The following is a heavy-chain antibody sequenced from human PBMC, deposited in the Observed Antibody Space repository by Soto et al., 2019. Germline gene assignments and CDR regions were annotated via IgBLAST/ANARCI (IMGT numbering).Heavy chain of an antibody. CDR3: AREYSSSSGGFDY. V-gene: IGHV4-31*03. CDR2: IYYSGST. Sequence: PSETLSLTCTVSGGSISSGGYYWSWIRQHPGKGLEWIGYIYYSGSTYYNPSLKSRVTISVDTSKNQFSLKLSSVTAADTAVYYCAREYSSSSGGFDYWGQGTLVTVSS. D-gene: IGHD6-6*01. J-gene: IGHJ4*02. CDR1: GGSISSGGYY.